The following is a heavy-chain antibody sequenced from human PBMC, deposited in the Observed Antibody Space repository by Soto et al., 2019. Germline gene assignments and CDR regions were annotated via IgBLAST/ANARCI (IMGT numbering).Heavy chain of an antibody. CDR2: MNPDSDKT. D-gene: IGHD2-21*02. V-gene: IGHV1-8*01. Sequence: ASVKVSCKASGYMFSNYDIIWVRQATGQGLEWMGWMNPDSDKTDYAQEVQGRVTMTGNTSISTAYMELTALTYEDTAIYYCARPGARYCGGDCYSSHWGQGTLVTVSS. CDR1: GYMFSNYD. CDR3: ARPGARYCGGDCYSSH. J-gene: IGHJ4*02.